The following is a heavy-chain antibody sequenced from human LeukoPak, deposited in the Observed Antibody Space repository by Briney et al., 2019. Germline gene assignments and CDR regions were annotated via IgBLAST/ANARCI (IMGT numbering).Heavy chain of an antibody. CDR1: GFTFSRNW. J-gene: IGHJ4*02. CDR3: ARGGGYPDY. Sequence: GGSLRLSCAASGFTFSRNWMSWVRQAPGKRLEWVANIKQDGCEKYYVNSVKGRFTISRDNAKNSLYLQMNSLRAEDTAVYYCARGGGYPDYWGQGTLVTVSS. D-gene: IGHD3-22*01. V-gene: IGHV3-7*01. CDR2: IKQDGCEK.